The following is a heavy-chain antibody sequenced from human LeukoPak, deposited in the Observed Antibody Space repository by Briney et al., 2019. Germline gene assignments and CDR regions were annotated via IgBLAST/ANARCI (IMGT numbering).Heavy chain of an antibody. CDR2: ISAYNGNT. Sequence: ASVKVSCKASGYTFTSYGISWVRQAPGQGLEWMGWISAYNGNTNYAQKLQGRVTMTTDTSTSTAYIELRSLRSDDTAVYYCARGGVDYYYYYGMDVWGQGTTVTVSS. D-gene: IGHD3-10*01. J-gene: IGHJ6*02. V-gene: IGHV1-18*01. CDR3: ARGGVDYYYYYGMDV. CDR1: GYTFTSYG.